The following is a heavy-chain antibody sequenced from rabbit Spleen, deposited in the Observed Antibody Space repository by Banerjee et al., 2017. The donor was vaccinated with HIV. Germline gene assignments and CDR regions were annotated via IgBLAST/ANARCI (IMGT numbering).Heavy chain of an antibody. CDR1: GFSFSDRDV. J-gene: IGHJ4*01. D-gene: IGHD1-1*01. CDR3: ARDLVGVIGWNFYL. Sequence: QEQLVESGGGLVQPGASLTLTCKASGFSFSDRDVMCWVRQAPGKGLEWIACINAATGKPVYATWAKGRFTISRTSSTTVTLRMTSLTAADRATYFCARDLVGVIGWNFYLWGPGTLVTVS. CDR2: INAATGKP. V-gene: IGHV1S45*01.